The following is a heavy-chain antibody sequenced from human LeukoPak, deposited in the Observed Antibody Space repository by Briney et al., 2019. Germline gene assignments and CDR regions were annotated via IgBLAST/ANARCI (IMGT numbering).Heavy chain of an antibody. CDR2: ICTSGST. J-gene: IGHJ6*03. D-gene: IGHD2-8*01. CDR1: GGSISSGSYY. CDR3: AREGCTNGVCFLYYYYMDV. Sequence: PSETLSLTCTVSGGSISSGSYYWSWIRQPAGKGLEWIGRICTSGSTNYNPSLKSRVTISVDTSKNQFSLKLSSVTAADTAVYYCAREGCTNGVCFLYYYYMDVWGKGTTVTVSS. V-gene: IGHV4-61*02.